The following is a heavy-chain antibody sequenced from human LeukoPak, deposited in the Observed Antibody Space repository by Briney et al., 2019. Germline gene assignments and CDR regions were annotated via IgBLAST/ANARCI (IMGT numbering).Heavy chain of an antibody. D-gene: IGHD2-2*01. V-gene: IGHV4-61*01. CDR2: IYYSGST. J-gene: IGHJ6*02. Sequence: SETLSLTCTVSGGSVSSGSYYWSWIRQPPGKGLEWIGYIYYSGSTNYNPSLKSRVTISVDTSKNQFSLKLSSVTAADTAVYYCARGYCSSTSRFYYYYYYGMDVWGQGTTVTVSS. CDR1: GGSVSSGSYY. CDR3: ARGYCSSTSRFYYYYYYGMDV.